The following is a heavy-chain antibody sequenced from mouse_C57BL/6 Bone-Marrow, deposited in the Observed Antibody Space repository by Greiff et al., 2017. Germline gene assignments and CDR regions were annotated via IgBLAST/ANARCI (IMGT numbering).Heavy chain of an antibody. CDR2: IYPGGGYT. Sequence: QVQLQQSGAELVRPGTSVKMSCKASGYTFTNYWIGWAKQRPGHGLEWIGDIYPGGGYTNYNEKFKGKATLTADKSSSTAYMQFSSLTSEDAAIYYCARRKINYYFDYWGQGTTLTVSS. J-gene: IGHJ2*01. V-gene: IGHV1-63*01. CDR1: GYTFTNYW. CDR3: ARRKINYYFDY. D-gene: IGHD5-1-1*01.